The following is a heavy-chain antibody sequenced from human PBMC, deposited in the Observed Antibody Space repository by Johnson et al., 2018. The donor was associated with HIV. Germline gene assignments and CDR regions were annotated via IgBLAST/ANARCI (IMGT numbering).Heavy chain of an antibody. Sequence: VQLVESGGGLAKPAWSPRLSCAASPFTFSSCYMNCVRQAPGNGLELVGQVNPNGGSTYLIDSGKDRFNISRDNAKNTLHLQMNSLRAEDTAVYYCAPEGDIAARVAALDIWGQGTMVTVSS. CDR2: VNPNGGST. D-gene: IGHD6-6*01. CDR1: PFTFSSCY. CDR3: APEGDIAARVAALDI. J-gene: IGHJ3*02. V-gene: IGHV3-25*03.